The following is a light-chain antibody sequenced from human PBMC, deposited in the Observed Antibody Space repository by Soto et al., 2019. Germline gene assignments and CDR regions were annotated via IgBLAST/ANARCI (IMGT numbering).Light chain of an antibody. CDR3: HQRQSWPRT. V-gene: IGKV3D-20*02. Sequence: EIVLTQSPGPLSLSPGERATLSERSSQSVSSSYLTWSQDILGQAPRLLISDTSTRATGIPARFSGSGSGTEFTLTISSLQSEDFAVYYCHQRQSWPRTLGQGTKVDIK. J-gene: IGKJ1*01. CDR2: DTS. CDR1: QSVSSSY.